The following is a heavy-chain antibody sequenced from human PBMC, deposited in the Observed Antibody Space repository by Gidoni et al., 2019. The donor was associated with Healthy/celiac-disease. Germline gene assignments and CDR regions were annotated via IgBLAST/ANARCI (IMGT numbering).Heavy chain of an antibody. Sequence: QVQLVQSGAEVKKPGASVKVSCKASGYTFTSYDINWVRQATGQGLEWMGWMNPNSDNKGYAQKFQGRVTMTRNTSISTAYMELSSLRSEDTAVYYCARVRIAAAGTIIDYWGQGTLVTVSS. CDR1: GYTFTSYD. J-gene: IGHJ4*02. V-gene: IGHV1-8*01. D-gene: IGHD6-13*01. CDR2: MNPNSDNK. CDR3: ARVRIAAAGTIIDY.